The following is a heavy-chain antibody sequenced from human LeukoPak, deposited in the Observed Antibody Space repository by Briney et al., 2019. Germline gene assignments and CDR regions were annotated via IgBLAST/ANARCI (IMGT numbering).Heavy chain of an antibody. CDR2: ISSSSRDI. Sequence: GGSLRLSCAASGFTFDDYAMHWVRQAPGKGLEGVAAISSSSRDIFYADSVKGRFSISRDNTQNSLSLQMSSLKAEDTAVYYCVREAAATLFDYWGQGTLVTVSS. CDR3: VREAAATLFDY. D-gene: IGHD1-26*01. J-gene: IGHJ4*02. V-gene: IGHV3-21*01. CDR1: GFTFDDYA.